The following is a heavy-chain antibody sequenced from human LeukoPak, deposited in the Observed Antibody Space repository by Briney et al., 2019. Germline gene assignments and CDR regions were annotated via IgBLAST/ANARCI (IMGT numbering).Heavy chain of an antibody. Sequence: SVKVSCKASGGTFSSYAISRVRQAPGQGLEWMGGIIPIFGTANYAQKFQGRGTITADESTSTAYMELSSLRSEDTAVYYCARDGYGDYAFDYWGQGTLVTVSS. CDR1: GGTFSSYA. CDR2: IIPIFGTA. J-gene: IGHJ4*02. D-gene: IGHD4-17*01. CDR3: ARDGYGDYAFDY. V-gene: IGHV1-69*13.